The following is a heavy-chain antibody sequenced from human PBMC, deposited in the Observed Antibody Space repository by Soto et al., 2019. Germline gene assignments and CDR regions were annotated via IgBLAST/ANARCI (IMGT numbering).Heavy chain of an antibody. CDR2: IWYDASKQ. CDR1: GFSFSVYG. Sequence: GGSLRLSCETSGFSFSVYGMHWVRQAPGKGLEWVAVIWYDASKQFYAASVEGRFTISRDNSKAILYLQMNGLRAEDTAVYYCAACAEGAREVHWGQGTLVTVCS. J-gene: IGHJ4*02. CDR3: AACAEGAREVH. V-gene: IGHV3-33*01. D-gene: IGHD2-15*01.